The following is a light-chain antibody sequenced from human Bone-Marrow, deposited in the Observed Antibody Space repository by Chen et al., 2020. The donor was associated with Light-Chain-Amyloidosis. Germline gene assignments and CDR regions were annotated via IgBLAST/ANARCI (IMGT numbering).Light chain of an antibody. V-gene: IGKV1-39*01. J-gene: IGKJ3*01. CDR3: QQYSGPPFT. CDR2: SSS. Sequence: DSQLTQSPSSLSASGGDKVTGTCRASRAIGNYLNWYQQTAGSAPKVLIFSSSTLQCGMPSRFSGSGSGTDFTLTINSLQPEDFASYICQQYSGPPFTVGPGTTVDIK. CDR1: RAIGNY.